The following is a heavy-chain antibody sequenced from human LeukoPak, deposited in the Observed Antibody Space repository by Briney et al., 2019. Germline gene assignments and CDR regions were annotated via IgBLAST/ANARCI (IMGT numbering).Heavy chain of an antibody. J-gene: IGHJ4*02. V-gene: IGHV4-39*01. CDR3: ARLTRTTAASSIPFDY. CDR1: GGSISNNSDY. Sequence: SETLSLTCTVSGGSISNNSDYWGWMRQPPGKGLEWIGSIYYSATTFYNPSLKSRVTISVDTSKNQFSLRLSSVTAADTAVYYCARLTRTTAASSIPFDYWGQGTLVIVSS. CDR2: IYYSATT. D-gene: IGHD1-1*01.